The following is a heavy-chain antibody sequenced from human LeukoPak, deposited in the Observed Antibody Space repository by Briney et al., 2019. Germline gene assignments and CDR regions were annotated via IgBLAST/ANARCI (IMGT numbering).Heavy chain of an antibody. D-gene: IGHD5-18*01. CDR3: ARVPEDTAIGWFDP. V-gene: IGHV4-4*07. Sequence: PSETLSLTCTVSGGSTSSYYWSWIRQPAGKGLEWIGRIYTSGSTNYNPPLKSRVTMSVDTSKNQFSLKLSSVTAADTAVYYCARVPEDTAIGWFDPWGQGTLVTVSS. CDR1: GGSTSSYY. J-gene: IGHJ5*02. CDR2: IYTSGST.